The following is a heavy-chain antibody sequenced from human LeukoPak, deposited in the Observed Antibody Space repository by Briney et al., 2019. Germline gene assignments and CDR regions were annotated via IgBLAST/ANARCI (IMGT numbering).Heavy chain of an antibody. CDR1: GFTFSSYE. CDR2: ISGSGGST. D-gene: IGHD6-19*01. Sequence: GGSLRLSCAASGFTFSSYEINWVRQAPGKGLKWVSVISGSGGSTYYADSVKGRFTISRDNSKNTLYLQMNSLRAADTAVYYCAKDLRIAVAPKSLYGMDVWGQGTTVTVSS. V-gene: IGHV3-23*01. CDR3: AKDLRIAVAPKSLYGMDV. J-gene: IGHJ6*02.